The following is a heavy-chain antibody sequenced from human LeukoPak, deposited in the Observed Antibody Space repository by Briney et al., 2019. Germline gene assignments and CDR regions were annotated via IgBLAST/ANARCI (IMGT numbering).Heavy chain of an antibody. CDR3: ARGGWDWTDFDY. Sequence: SETLSLTCAVSGGSISSYYWSWIRQPAGKGLEWIGRIYTSGSTNYNPSLQSRVTMSVDTSKNQFSLKLSSVTAADTAVYYCARGGWDWTDFDYWGQGTLVTVSS. CDR1: GGSISSYY. J-gene: IGHJ4*02. CDR2: IYTSGST. V-gene: IGHV4-4*07. D-gene: IGHD1-26*01.